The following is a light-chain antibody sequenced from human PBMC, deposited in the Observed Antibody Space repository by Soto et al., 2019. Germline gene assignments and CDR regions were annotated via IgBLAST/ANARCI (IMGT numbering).Light chain of an antibody. CDR2: AAS. V-gene: IGKV1-39*01. J-gene: IGKJ4*01. Sequence: DIQMTQSPSSLSASVGDRVTITCRASQSIRSHLNWYQQKPGKAPKLLIYAASSLQSGVPSRFSGSGSGTDFTLTISSLQPEDVATYYCQNYNSAPLTFGGGTKVDIK. CDR1: QSIRSH. CDR3: QNYNSAPLT.